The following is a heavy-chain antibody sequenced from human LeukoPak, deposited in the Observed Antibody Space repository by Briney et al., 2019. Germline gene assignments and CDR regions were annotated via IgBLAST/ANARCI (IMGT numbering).Heavy chain of an antibody. CDR3: ARAGVTMVRGVIPFDY. CDR1: GYTFTSYG. D-gene: IGHD3-10*01. V-gene: IGHV1-18*01. J-gene: IGHJ4*02. CDR2: ISAYNGNT. Sequence: ASVKVSCKASGYTFTSYGISWVRQAPGQGLEWMGWISAYNGNTNYAQKFQGRVTITADESTSTAYMELSSLRSEDTAVYYCARAGVTMVRGVIPFDYWGQGTLVTVSS.